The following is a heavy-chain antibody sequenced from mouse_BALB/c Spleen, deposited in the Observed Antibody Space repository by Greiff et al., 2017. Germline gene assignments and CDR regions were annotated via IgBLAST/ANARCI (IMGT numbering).Heavy chain of an antibody. V-gene: IGHV1-54*01. J-gene: IGHJ4*01. CDR3: ARSGDYMCSAMDY. Sequence: VKLQQSGAELVRPGTSVKVSCKASGYAFTNYLIEWVKQRPGQGLEWIGVINPGSGGTNYNEKFKGKATLTADKSSSTAYMQLSSLTSDVSAVFFCARSGDYMCSAMDYWGQGTSVTVSS. D-gene: IGHD2-4*01. CDR2: INPGSGGT. CDR1: GYAFTNYL.